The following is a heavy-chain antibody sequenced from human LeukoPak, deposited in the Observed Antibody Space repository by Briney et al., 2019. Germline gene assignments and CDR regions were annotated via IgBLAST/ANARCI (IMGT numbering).Heavy chain of an antibody. J-gene: IGHJ3*02. CDR1: GDSITGYY. V-gene: IGHV4-39*07. Sequence: SETLSLTCSVSGDSITGYYWGWIRQPPGKGLEWIGNIYYTGNTYYNASLKSRVTISVDTSKNQFSLKVSSVTAADTAVYYCTRGAGSTTSNDAFDIWGQGTMVTVSS. CDR2: IYYTGNT. D-gene: IGHD1-1*01. CDR3: TRGAGSTTSNDAFDI.